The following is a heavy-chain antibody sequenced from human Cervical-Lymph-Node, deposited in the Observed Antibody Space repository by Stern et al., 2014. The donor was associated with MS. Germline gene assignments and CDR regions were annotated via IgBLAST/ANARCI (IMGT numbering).Heavy chain of an antibody. CDR3: ARIRPGRVPAPTGDAFDI. Sequence: QVTLKESGPALVNPTQTLILTCTFSGFSLSTRGMRVSWIRQPPGKALEWLASIDWDDDKFYSTSLMTRLTISRDTSKNQVVLTMSNMDPVDIATYFCARIRPGRVPAPTGDAFDIWGQGTMVTVSS. CDR1: GFSLSTRGMR. D-gene: IGHD2-2*01. V-gene: IGHV2-70*04. J-gene: IGHJ3*02. CDR2: IDWDDDK.